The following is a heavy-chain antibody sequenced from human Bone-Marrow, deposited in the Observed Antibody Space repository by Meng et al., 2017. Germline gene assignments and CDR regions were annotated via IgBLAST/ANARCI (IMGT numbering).Heavy chain of an antibody. J-gene: IGHJ3*02. CDR3: AKVGEPLYCSGGSCSDESAFDI. CDR2: IKQDGSEK. V-gene: IGHV3-7*03. D-gene: IGHD2-15*01. Sequence: GESLKISCAASGFTFSSYWMSWVRQAPGKGLEWVANIKQDGSEKYYVDSVKGRFTISRDNAKNSLYLQMNSLRAEDTAVYYCAKVGEPLYCSGGSCSDESAFDIWGQGTMVTVSS. CDR1: GFTFSSYW.